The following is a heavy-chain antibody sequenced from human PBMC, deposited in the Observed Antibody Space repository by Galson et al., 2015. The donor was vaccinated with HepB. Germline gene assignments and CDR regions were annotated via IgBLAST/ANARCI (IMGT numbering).Heavy chain of an antibody. CDR2: IVVGSGNT. CDR3: AADRPAAKWLLYGRGWFDP. CDR1: GFTFTSSA. D-gene: IGHD3-3*01. V-gene: IGHV1-58*01. Sequence: SVKVSCKASGFTFTSSAVQWVRQARGQRLEWIGWIVVGSGNTNYAQKFQERVTITRDMSTSTAYMELSSLRSEDTAVYYCAADRPAAKWLLYGRGWFDPWGQGTLVTVSS. J-gene: IGHJ5*02.